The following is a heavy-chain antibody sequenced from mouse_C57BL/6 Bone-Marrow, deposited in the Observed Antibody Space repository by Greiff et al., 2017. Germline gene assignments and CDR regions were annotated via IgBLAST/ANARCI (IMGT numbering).Heavy chain of an antibody. CDR3: ARDRVYYFDY. Sequence: VKLVESGAELARPGASVKLSCKASGYTFTSYGISWVKQRTGQGLEWIGEIYPRSGNTYYNEKFKGKATLTADKSSSTAYMELRSLTSEDSAVYFCARDRVYYFDYWGQGTTLTVSS. D-gene: IGHD3-2*01. CDR1: GYTFTSYG. CDR2: IYPRSGNT. V-gene: IGHV1-81*01. J-gene: IGHJ2*01.